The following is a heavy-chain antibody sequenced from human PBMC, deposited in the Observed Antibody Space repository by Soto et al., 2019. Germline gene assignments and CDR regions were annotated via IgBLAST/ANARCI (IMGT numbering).Heavy chain of an antibody. V-gene: IGHV4-31*03. CDR3: ARVRPTEDIDY. D-gene: IGHD4-17*01. CDR2: IYYSGST. J-gene: IGHJ4*02. CDR1: GGSISGGGDY. Sequence: SETLCVTCSVAGGSISGGGDYWSWIRQHPGKGLEWIGYIYYSGSTYYNPSLKSRVTISVDTSKNQFSLKLSSVTAADTAVYYCARVRPTEDIDYWGQGTLVTVSS.